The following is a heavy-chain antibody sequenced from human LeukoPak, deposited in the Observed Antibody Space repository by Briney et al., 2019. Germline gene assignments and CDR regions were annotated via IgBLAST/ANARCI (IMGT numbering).Heavy chain of an antibody. CDR3: ARRYCGGGGRCYSSFDY. J-gene: IGHJ4*02. CDR2: IYYSGST. Sequence: SDTLSLTCTLSGGSISSYYWSWIRQPPGKGLECFGYIYYSGSTNYNPSLKSRVTISIDTSKNQFSLNLHSVTAADTAVYYCARRYCGGGGRCYSSFDYWGQGTLVSVSS. CDR1: GGSISSYY. D-gene: IGHD2-15*01. V-gene: IGHV4-59*08.